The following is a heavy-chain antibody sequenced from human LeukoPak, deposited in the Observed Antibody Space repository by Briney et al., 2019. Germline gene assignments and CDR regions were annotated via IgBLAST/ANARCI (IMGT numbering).Heavy chain of an antibody. CDR1: GFTFNSAW. J-gene: IGHJ4*02. CDR2: LKSRADGGTT. D-gene: IGHD3-16*02. CDR3: TTVRVNDYVWGSYRYSYFES. Sequence: PGGSLRLSCAASGFTFNSAWMSWVRQAPGKGLEWVGRLKSRADGGTTDYAAPVKGRFTLSRDSSKNTLYLQMNSLKTEDTAVYYCTTVRVNDYVWGSYRYSYFESWGQGTLVTVSS. V-gene: IGHV3-15*01.